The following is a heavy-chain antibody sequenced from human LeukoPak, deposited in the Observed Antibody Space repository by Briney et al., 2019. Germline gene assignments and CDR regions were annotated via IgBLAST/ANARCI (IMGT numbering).Heavy chain of an antibody. J-gene: IGHJ5*02. V-gene: IGHV1-2*02. CDR2: INPNSGGT. Sequence: GASVKVSCKASGYTFTGYYMHWVRQAPGQGLEWMGWINPNSGGTNYAQKFQGRVTMTRDTSISTAYMELSRLRSDDTAVYYCARDLEWLLLGWFDPWGQGTLVTVSS. CDR1: GYTFTGYY. CDR3: ARDLEWLLLGWFDP. D-gene: IGHD3-3*01.